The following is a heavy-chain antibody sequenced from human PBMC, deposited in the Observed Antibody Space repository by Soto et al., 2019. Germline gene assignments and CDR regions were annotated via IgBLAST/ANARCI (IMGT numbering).Heavy chain of an antibody. Sequence: GGSLRLSCAASGFTRGSNWMSWVRQAPGKGLEWVANIKRDGSEKYYVDSVKGRFTISRDNAKNTLYLQMNSLRADDTAVYYCASLEWESTGYADYWGQGTLVTVSS. J-gene: IGHJ4*02. V-gene: IGHV3-7*03. CDR1: GFTRGSNW. CDR2: IKRDGSEK. CDR3: ASLEWESTGYADY. D-gene: IGHD3-3*01.